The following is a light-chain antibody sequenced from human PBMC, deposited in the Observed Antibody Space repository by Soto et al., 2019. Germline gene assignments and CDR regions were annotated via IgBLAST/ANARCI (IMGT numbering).Light chain of an antibody. J-gene: IGKJ1*01. CDR2: DAS. CDR1: QNINRW. CDR3: LQYNSYRA. V-gene: IGKV1-5*01. Sequence: DIQMTQSPSTLSASVGDRVTITCRASQNINRWLAWYQQKPGKAPKLLLNDASNLESGVPSRFSGSGSGTEFTITISSLQPDDFATYYCLQYNSYRAFGQGTKVEIK.